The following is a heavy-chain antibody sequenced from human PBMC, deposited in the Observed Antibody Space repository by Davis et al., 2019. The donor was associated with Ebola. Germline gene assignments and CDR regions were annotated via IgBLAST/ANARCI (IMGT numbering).Heavy chain of an antibody. Sequence: MPSETLSLTCTVSGGSISSSSYYWGWIRQPPGKGLEWIGSIYYSGSTYYNPSLKSRVTISVDTSKNQFSLKLSSVTAADTAVYYCASRSGYRSGIDYWGQGTLVTVSS. J-gene: IGHJ4*02. CDR3: ASRSGYRSGIDY. CDR2: IYYSGST. D-gene: IGHD3-22*01. V-gene: IGHV4-39*01. CDR1: GGSISSSSYY.